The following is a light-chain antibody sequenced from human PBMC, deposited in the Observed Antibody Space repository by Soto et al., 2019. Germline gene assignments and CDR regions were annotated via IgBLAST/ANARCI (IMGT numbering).Light chain of an antibody. CDR3: QPYNSYPWT. J-gene: IGKJ1*01. CDR2: DAS. Sequence: DIQMTQSPSTLSASVGDRVTITCRASQGISAWLAWYQQKPGKAPKLLIYDASSLESGAPSRLSGSGSGTEFTLTISSLQPDDFATYYCQPYNSYPWTFGQGTKVEIK. V-gene: IGKV1-5*01. CDR1: QGISAW.